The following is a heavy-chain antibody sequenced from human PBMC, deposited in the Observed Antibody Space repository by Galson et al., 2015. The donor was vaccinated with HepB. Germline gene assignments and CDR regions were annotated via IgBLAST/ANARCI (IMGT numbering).Heavy chain of an antibody. D-gene: IGHD2-8*01. V-gene: IGHV3-7*03. CDR3: AREYCTNGVCLDL. CDR2: IKQDGSEK. Sequence: LSCAASGFTFSSYWMSWVRQAPGKGLEWVANIKQDGSEKYYVDSVKGRFTISRDNAKNSLYLQMNSLRAEDTAVYYCAREYCTNGVCLDLWGRGTLVTVSS. J-gene: IGHJ2*01. CDR1: GFTFSSYW.